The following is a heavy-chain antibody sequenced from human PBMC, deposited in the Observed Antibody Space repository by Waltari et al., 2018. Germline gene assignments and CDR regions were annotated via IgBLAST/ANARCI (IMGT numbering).Heavy chain of an antibody. Sequence: EVQLVESGGGLVKPGGSLRLYCAASGFTFSSYSMNWVRQAPGKGLEWVSSISSNSRYIYYADSVKGRLTISRDNAKNSRYLQMNSLRAEDTAVYYCARASTSIRSGSVYWGQGTLVTVSS. CDR3: ARASTSIRSGSVY. J-gene: IGHJ4*02. CDR1: GFTFSSYS. D-gene: IGHD3-3*01. V-gene: IGHV3-21*01. CDR2: ISSNSRYI.